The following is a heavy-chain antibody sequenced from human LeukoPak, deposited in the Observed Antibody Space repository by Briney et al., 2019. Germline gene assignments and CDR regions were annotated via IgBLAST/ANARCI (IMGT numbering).Heavy chain of an antibody. J-gene: IGHJ5*02. Sequence: SETLSLTCTVSGGSISSYYWSWIRQPAGKGLEWIGRIYTSGSTNYNPSLKSRVTISVDTSKNQFSLKLSSVTAADTAVYYCARHQYYGSGSYYRTWGQGTLVTVSS. CDR3: ARHQYYGSGSYYRT. V-gene: IGHV4-4*07. CDR1: GGSISSYY. D-gene: IGHD3-10*01. CDR2: IYTSGST.